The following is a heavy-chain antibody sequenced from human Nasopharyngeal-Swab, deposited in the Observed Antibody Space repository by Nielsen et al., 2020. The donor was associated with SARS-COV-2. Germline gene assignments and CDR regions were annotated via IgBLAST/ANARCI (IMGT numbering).Heavy chain of an antibody. J-gene: IGHJ4*02. CDR1: GYTFTSYY. Sequence: ASVKVSCKASGYTFTSYYMHWVRQAPGQGLEWMGIINPSGGGTSYAQKFQGRVTMTRDTSTSTVYMELSSLRSEDTAVYYCARDRGEAANYYDSSGSFDYWGQGTLVTVSS. V-gene: IGHV1-46*01. CDR2: INPSGGGT. D-gene: IGHD3-22*01. CDR3: ARDRGEAANYYDSSGSFDY.